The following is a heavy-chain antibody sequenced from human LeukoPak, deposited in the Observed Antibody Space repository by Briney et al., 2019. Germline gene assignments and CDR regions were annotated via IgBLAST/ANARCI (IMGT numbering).Heavy chain of an antibody. CDR1: GGSISSYY. CDR2: IYYRGST. D-gene: IGHD6-19*01. V-gene: IGHV4-59*01. J-gene: IGHJ4*02. Sequence: SSETLSLTCTVSGGSISSYYWSWIRQPPGKGLEMIGYIYYRGSTNYNPSLKSRVTISVDTSKNQFSLKLSSVTAADTAVYYCASPGDSYSSGWYYVYWGQGTLVTVSS. CDR3: ASPGDSYSSGWYYVY.